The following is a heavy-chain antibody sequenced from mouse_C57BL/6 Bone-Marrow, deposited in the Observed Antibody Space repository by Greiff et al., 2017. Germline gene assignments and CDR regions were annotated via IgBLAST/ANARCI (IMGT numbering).Heavy chain of an antibody. D-gene: IGHD3-2*02. CDR1: GFTFSSSG. V-gene: IGHV5-6*01. J-gene: IGHJ4*01. CDR3: ARRGQLRLRAYAMDY. CDR2: ISSCGSYT. Sequence: EVQLKESGGDLVKPGRSLKLSCAVSGFTFSSSGLSWVRQTPDKKLEWVATISSCGSYTYYPDSVKGRFTISRDNAKNTLYLQMSSLKSEDTAMYYCARRGQLRLRAYAMDYWGQGTSVTVSS.